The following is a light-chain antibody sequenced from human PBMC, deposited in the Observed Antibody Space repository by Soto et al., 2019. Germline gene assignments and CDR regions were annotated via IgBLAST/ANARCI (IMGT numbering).Light chain of an antibody. CDR2: AAS. Sequence: DIQMTQSPSSLSSFVGDRVTITCRAGRTIDNYLNWYQQIPGEAPKLLIYAASSLQSGVPSRFSGSGSGTDFTLTISSLQPEDFAAYYCQQSYSMPWTFGQGTKVEI. CDR1: RTIDNY. J-gene: IGKJ1*01. V-gene: IGKV1-39*01. CDR3: QQSYSMPWT.